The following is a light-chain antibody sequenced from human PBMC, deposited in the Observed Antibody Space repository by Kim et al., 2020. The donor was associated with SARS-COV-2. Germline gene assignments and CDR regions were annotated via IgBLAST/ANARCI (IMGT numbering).Light chain of an antibody. CDR1: QSISND. Sequence: DIQMTQSPSSLSASVGDRVTITCRASQSISNDLAWYQQQPGKVPKRLIYGASSLHTGVPSRFSGSGSGTEFTLTISGLQPEDFATYYCLQRNSNPPYSFGQGTKVDIK. V-gene: IGKV1-17*01. J-gene: IGKJ2*03. CDR2: GAS. CDR3: LQRNSNPPYS.